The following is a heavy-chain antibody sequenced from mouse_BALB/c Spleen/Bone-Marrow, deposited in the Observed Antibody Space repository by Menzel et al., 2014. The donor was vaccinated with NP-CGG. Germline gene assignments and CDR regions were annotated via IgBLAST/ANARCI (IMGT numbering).Heavy chain of an antibody. CDR1: GYSFTSYW. CDR2: IYPGNSDT. J-gene: IGHJ1*03. D-gene: IGHD4-1*01. CDR3: TRNWDWYFDV. Sequence: VQLQQSGTVQTRPGAPVKMPCKASGYSFTSYWMHWVKQRPGQGLEWIGAIYPGNSDTTYNQKFKGKAKLTAVTSASTAYMELSNLTNEDSAVYYCTRNWDWYFDVWGTGTPVPVSS. V-gene: IGHV1-5*01.